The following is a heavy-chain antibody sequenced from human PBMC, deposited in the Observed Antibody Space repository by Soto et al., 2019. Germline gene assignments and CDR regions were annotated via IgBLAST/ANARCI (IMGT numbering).Heavy chain of an antibody. CDR2: ISSSSSYI. V-gene: IGHV3-21*01. D-gene: IGHD5-18*01. CDR1: GFTFSSYS. Sequence: GGSLRLSCAASGFTFSSYSMNWVRQAPGKGLEWVSSISSSSSYIYYADSVKGRFTISRDNAKNSLYLQMKSLRAEDTAVYYCARVPLLQNGPRYSYGDYYYYYMDVWGKGTTVTVSS. CDR3: ARVPLLQNGPRYSYGDYYYYYMDV. J-gene: IGHJ6*03.